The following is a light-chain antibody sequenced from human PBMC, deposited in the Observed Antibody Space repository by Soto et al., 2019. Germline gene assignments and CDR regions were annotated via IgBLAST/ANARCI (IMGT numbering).Light chain of an antibody. J-gene: IGKJ5*01. CDR3: QQRSNWPPAIT. CDR1: QSVSSY. CDR2: DAS. V-gene: IGKV3-11*01. Sequence: EIVLTQSPATLSLSPGERATLSCRASQSVSSYLAWYQQKPGQAPRLLIYDASNRATGIPARFSGSGSGTDFNITISSLEPEDFAVYYCQQRSNWPPAITFGQGTRLEIK.